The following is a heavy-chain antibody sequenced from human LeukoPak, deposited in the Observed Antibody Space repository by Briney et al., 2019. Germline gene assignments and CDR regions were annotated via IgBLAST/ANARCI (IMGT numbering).Heavy chain of an antibody. D-gene: IGHD4-23*01. CDR3: ASHYGGNSNWFDP. V-gene: IGHV4-4*07. Sequence: SETLSLTCTVSGGSISSYYWSWIRQPAGKGLEWIGRIYTSGSTSYNPSLKSRVTISVDTSKNQISLKLSSVTAADTAVYYCASHYGGNSNWFDPWGQGTLVTVSS. CDR2: IYTSGST. J-gene: IGHJ5*02. CDR1: GGSISSYY.